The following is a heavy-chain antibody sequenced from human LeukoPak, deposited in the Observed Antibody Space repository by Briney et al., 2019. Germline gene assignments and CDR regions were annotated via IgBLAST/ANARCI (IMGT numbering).Heavy chain of an antibody. V-gene: IGHV3-21*04. CDR2: IRRVPTDL. D-gene: IGHD3-22*01. CDR3: AKRGVVIRVILVGFHKQAYYFDS. Sequence: KAGGSLRLSCVASGLTFSDTNLAWIRQAPGKGLEWISYIRRVPTDLYYADSVKGRFTISRDNPKNTLYLQMNSLRVEDTAVYFCAKRGVVIRVILVGFHKQAYYFDSWGQGALVTVSS. J-gene: IGHJ4*02. CDR1: GLTFSDTN.